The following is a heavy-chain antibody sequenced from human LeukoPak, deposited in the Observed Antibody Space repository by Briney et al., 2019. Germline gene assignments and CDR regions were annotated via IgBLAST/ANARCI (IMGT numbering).Heavy chain of an antibody. J-gene: IGHJ4*02. CDR1: GFTFSSYW. V-gene: IGHV3-7*01. CDR3: ARDEIPCSSTSCYEPGDYFDY. D-gene: IGHD2-2*01. CDR2: IKQSGSEK. Sequence: PGGSLRLSCAASGFTFSSYWMSWVRQAPGKGLEWVANIKQSGSEKYYVDSVKGRFTISRDNAKNSLYLQMNSLRAEDTAVYYCARDEIPCSSTSCYEPGDYFDYWGQGTLVTVSS.